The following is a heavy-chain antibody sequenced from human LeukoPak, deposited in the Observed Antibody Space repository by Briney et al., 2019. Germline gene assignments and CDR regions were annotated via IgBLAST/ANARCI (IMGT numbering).Heavy chain of an antibody. J-gene: IGHJ4*02. V-gene: IGHV4-59*08. CDR3: ARLSGSGWYPYNFDY. D-gene: IGHD6-19*01. Sequence: NPSETLSPTCTVSGGSISSYYWSWIRQPPGKGLEWIGYIYYSGSTNYNPSLKSRVTISVDTSKNQFSLKLSSVTAADTAVYYCARLSGSGWYPYNFDYWGQGTLVTVSS. CDR1: GGSISSYY. CDR2: IYYSGST.